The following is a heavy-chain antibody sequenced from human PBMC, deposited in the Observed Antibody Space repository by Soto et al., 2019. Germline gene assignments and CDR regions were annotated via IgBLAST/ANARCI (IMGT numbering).Heavy chain of an antibody. CDR1: GFTFTSYG. J-gene: IGHJ4*02. CDR3: VKWNGYGDY. D-gene: IGHD1-1*01. CDR2: LRGGSGAT. V-gene: IGHV3-23*01. Sequence: VQLLASGGGLVQPGGSLRLSCVVSGFTFTSYGVTWVLQAPGKGLEWVCGLRGGSGATQYRDSVKGRFTISRDDSRSTVYLQMNSLGVDDTAVYYCVKWNGYGDYWGQGTLVSVSS.